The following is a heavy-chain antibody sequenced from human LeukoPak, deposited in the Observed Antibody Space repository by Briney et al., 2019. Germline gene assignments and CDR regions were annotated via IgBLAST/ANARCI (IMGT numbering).Heavy chain of an antibody. V-gene: IGHV4-34*01. CDR3: ARGGRGDYRNEYYFDY. D-gene: IGHD4-11*01. Sequence: SETLSLTCAVYGGSFSGYYWSWLRQPPGKGLEWIGEISHSGSTNYNPSLKSRVTISVDTSKNQFSLKLSSVTAADTAVYYCARGGRGDYRNEYYFDYWGQGTLVTVSS. CDR2: ISHSGST. J-gene: IGHJ4*02. CDR1: GGSFSGYY.